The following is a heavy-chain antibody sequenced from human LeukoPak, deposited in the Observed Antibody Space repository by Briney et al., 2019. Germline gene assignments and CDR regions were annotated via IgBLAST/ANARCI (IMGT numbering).Heavy chain of an antibody. D-gene: IGHD6-19*01. J-gene: IGHJ4*02. V-gene: IGHV4-4*07. CDR1: GGSISSYY. CDR3: AREGSSGWCDY. Sequence: PSETLSLTCTVSGGSISSYYWSWIRQPAGKGLEWIGRIYASGGTNYNPSLKSRVTISVDKSKNQFSLKLSSVTAADAAVYYCAREGSSGWCDYWGQGTLVTVSS. CDR2: IYASGGT.